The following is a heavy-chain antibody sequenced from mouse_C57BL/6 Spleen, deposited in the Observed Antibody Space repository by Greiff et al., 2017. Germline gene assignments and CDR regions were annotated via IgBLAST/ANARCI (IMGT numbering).Heavy chain of an antibody. V-gene: IGHV10-3*01. D-gene: IGHD2-4*01. CDR2: IRSKSSNYAT. Sequence: EVKLVESGGGLVQPKGSLTLSCAASGFTFNTYAMHWVRQAPGKGLEWVARIRSKSSNYATYYADSVKDRFTISRDDSQSMLYLQMNNLKTEETAMYYCVREGGDYDGYYFDYWGKGTTLTVSS. CDR3: VREGGDYDGYYFDY. CDR1: GFTFNTYA. J-gene: IGHJ2*01.